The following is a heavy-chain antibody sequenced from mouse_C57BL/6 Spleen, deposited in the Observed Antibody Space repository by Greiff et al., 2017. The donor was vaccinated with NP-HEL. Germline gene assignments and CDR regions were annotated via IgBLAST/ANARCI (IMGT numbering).Heavy chain of an antibody. V-gene: IGHV1-53*01. CDR3: ARHGLRRDAMDY. CDR1: GYTFTSYW. D-gene: IGHD2-2*01. Sequence: QVQLQQPGTELVKPGASVKLSCKASGYTFTSYWVHWVKQRPGQGLEWIGNINPSNGGTNYNEKFKSKATLTVDKSSSTAYMQLSSLTSEDSAVYYCARHGLRRDAMDYWGQGTSVTVSS. J-gene: IGHJ4*01. CDR2: INPSNGGT.